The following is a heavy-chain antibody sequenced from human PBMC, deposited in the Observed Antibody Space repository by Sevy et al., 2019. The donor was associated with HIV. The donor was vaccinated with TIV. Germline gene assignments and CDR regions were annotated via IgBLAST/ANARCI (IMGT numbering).Heavy chain of an antibody. CDR2: ISHDGINE. CDR3: ARDTGSRDSSGYEDYYYYGMDV. V-gene: IGHV3-30*03. J-gene: IGHJ6*02. Sequence: GGSLRLSCTGSGFSFSYYGIHWVRQAPGKGLDWVALISHDGINEYYADSVKGRFTISRDNSKNTVYLEMNRLRNEDTAVYYCARDTGSRDSSGYEDYYYYGMDVWGQGTTVTVSS. D-gene: IGHD3-22*01. CDR1: GFSFSYYG.